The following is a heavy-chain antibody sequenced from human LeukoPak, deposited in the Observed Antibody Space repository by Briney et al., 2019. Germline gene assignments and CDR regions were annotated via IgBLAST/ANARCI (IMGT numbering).Heavy chain of an antibody. D-gene: IGHD3-10*01. V-gene: IGHV4-59*01. CDR1: GGSISSYY. Sequence: PSETLSLTCTVSGGSISSYYWSWIRQPPGKGLEWIGYIYYSGSTNYNPSLKSRVTISVDTSKNQFSLKLSSVTAADTAVYYCAGTSITMDRGVILRYGFDIWGQGTMVTVSS. CDR2: IYYSGST. CDR3: AGTSITMDRGVILRYGFDI. J-gene: IGHJ3*02.